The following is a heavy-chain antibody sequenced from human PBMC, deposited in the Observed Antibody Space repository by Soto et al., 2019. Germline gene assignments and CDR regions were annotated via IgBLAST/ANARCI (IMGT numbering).Heavy chain of an antibody. D-gene: IGHD1-26*01. CDR1: GGSISSSSYY. CDR3: ARGEIVGAFDY. CDR2: IYYSGST. J-gene: IGHJ4*02. V-gene: IGHV4-61*01. Sequence: SETLSLTCTVSGGSISSSSYYWSWIRQPPGKGLEWIGYIYYSGSTNYNPSLKSRVTISVDTSKNQFSLKLSSVTAADTAVYYCARGEIVGAFDYWGQGTLVTVSS.